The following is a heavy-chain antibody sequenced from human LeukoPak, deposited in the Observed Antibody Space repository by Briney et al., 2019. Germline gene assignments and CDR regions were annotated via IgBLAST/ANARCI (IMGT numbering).Heavy chain of an antibody. CDR3: ASTGSGDTGYLVY. CDR1: GYTFSGYA. D-gene: IGHD7-27*01. J-gene: IGHJ4*02. Sequence: SVKVSCKASGYTFSGYAIRWVRQAPGQGLEWMGRIIPILGIANYAQKFQGRVTITADKSTSTAYIELSSLRSEDTAVYYCASTGSGDTGYLVYGPQGTLVTVSS. CDR2: IIPILGIA. V-gene: IGHV1-69*04.